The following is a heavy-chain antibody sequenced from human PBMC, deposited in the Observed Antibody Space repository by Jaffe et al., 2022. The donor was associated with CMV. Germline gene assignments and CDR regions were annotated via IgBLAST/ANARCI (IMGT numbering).Heavy chain of an antibody. CDR3: ARDRLPGYGGNSGVDY. CDR2: ISSSGSTI. Sequence: EVQLVESGGGLVQPGGSLRLSCAASGFTFSSYEMNWVRQAPGKGLEWVSYISSSGSTIYYADSVKGRFTISRDNAKNSLYLQMNSLRAEDTAVYYCARDRLPGYGGNSGVDYWGQGTLVTVSS. J-gene: IGHJ4*02. D-gene: IGHD4-17*01. V-gene: IGHV3-48*03. CDR1: GFTFSSYE.